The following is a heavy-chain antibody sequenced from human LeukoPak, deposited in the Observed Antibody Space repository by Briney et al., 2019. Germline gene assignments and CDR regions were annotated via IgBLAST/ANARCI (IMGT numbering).Heavy chain of an antibody. CDR3: ASSSGSSWYSAFDI. V-gene: IGHV1-2*02. Sequence: GASVKVSCKASGYTFTGYYTHWVRQAPGQGLEWMGWINPNSGGTNYAQKFQGRVTMTRDTSISTAYMELSRLRSDDTAVYYCASSSGSSWYSAFDIWGQGTMVTVSS. J-gene: IGHJ3*02. CDR2: INPNSGGT. CDR1: GYTFTGYY. D-gene: IGHD6-13*01.